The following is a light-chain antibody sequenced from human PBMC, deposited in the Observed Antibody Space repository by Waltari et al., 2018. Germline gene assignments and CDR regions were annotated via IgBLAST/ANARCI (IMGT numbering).Light chain of an antibody. CDR1: SGHSSNI. CDR2: VNSDGSH. J-gene: IGLJ3*02. Sequence: QLVLTQSPSASASLGASVKLTCTLSSGHSSNIIAWLQQRPERGPRYLMKVNSDGSHYRGDDIPGRVSGSSSGAERYLTISSLQSEDEADYYCETGGHGTWVFGGGTKLTFL. V-gene: IGLV4-69*01. CDR3: ETGGHGTWV.